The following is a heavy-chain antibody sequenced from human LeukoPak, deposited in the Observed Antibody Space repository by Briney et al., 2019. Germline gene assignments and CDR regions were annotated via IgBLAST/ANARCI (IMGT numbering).Heavy chain of an antibody. J-gene: IGHJ4*02. D-gene: IGHD5-12*01. CDR1: GFTFSTYY. V-gene: IGHV3-21*01. Sequence: PGGSLRLSCAASGFTFSTYYMNWVRQAPGKGLEWASSISTSSSYIYYADAVKGRFTISRDNAKNSLYLQINSLRAEDTAVYYCARVGLDRRGYSGYEAFDYWGQGTLVTVSS. CDR2: ISTSSSYI. CDR3: ARVGLDRRGYSGYEAFDY.